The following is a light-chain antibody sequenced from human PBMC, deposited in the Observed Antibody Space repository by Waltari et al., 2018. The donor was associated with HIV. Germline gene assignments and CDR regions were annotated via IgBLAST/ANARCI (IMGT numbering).Light chain of an antibody. CDR3: QSYDSSLSGYV. CDR1: SSNIGAGYD. V-gene: IGLV1-40*01. Sequence: QSVLTQPPSVSGAPGQRVTIPCTGSSSNIGAGYDVDWYQQLPGTAPKLLIYGNNKRPSGVPDRFSGSKSGTSASLAITGLLVEDEADYYCQSYDSSLSGYVFGTGTKVTVL. J-gene: IGLJ1*01. CDR2: GNN.